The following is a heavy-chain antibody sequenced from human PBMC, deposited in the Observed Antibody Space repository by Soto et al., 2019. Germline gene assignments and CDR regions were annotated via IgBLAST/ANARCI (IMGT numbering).Heavy chain of an antibody. CDR2: IYYSGST. CDR3: ARSHTVTNPNYFDP. V-gene: IGHV4-31*03. D-gene: IGHD4-4*01. CDR1: GGSISSGGYY. Sequence: ASETLSLTCTVSGGSISSGGYYWSWIRQHPGKGLEWIGYIYYSGSTNYNPSLKSRVTISVDTSKNQFSLKLSSVTAADTAVYYCARSHTVTNPNYFDPWGQGTLVTVSS. J-gene: IGHJ5*02.